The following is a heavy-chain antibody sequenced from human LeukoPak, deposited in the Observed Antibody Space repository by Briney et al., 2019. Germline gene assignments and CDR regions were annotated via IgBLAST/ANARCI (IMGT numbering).Heavy chain of an antibody. D-gene: IGHD6-25*01. V-gene: IGHV4-61*01. CDR1: VGSVSSGSYY. CDR2: IYYSGST. Sequence: PSETLSLTCTVSVGSVSSGSYYWSWIRQPPGKGLEWIGYIYYSGSTNYNPSLKSRVTLPVDTSKNQFSLKMSSVTDAATAVYYCAREGGFYRPLDYSGQGTLVTVSS. CDR3: AREGGFYRPLDY. J-gene: IGHJ4*02.